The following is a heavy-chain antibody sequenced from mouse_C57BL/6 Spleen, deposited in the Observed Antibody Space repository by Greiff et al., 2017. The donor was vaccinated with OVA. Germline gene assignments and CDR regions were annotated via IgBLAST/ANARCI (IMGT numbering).Heavy chain of an antibody. J-gene: IGHJ4*01. CDR2: IYPGDGDT. D-gene: IGHD2-4*01. Sequence: QVQLQQSGPELVKPGASVKGAGKSSGYAFSSSWMNWVKQRPGKGLEWIGRIYPGDGDTNYNGKFKGKATLTADKSSSTAYMQLSSLTSEDSAVYFCARDYDYGHYYAMDYWGQGTSVTVSS. CDR1: GYAFSSSW. CDR3: ARDYDYGHYYAMDY. V-gene: IGHV1-82*01.